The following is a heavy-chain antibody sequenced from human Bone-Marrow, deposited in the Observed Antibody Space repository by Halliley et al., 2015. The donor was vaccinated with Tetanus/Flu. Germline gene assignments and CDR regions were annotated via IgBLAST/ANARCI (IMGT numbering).Heavy chain of an antibody. J-gene: IGHJ4*02. CDR1: GYTFSNYA. CDR2: INAGNGDT. CDR3: GRDHGPAGVVIRRLGF. Sequence: QLVQSGAEVKKPGASVKVSCKASGYTFSNYAVHWVRQAPGQGLERMGWINAGNGDTKYSQKFQGKFTIARDKSASTAYMELSSLTSEDTAFYYCGRDHGPAGVVIRRLGFWGQGTLVTVSS. V-gene: IGHV1-3*01. D-gene: IGHD3-22*01.